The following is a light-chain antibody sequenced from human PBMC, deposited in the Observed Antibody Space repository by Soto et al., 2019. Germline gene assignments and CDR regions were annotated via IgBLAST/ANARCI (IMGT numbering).Light chain of an antibody. CDR2: SHD. V-gene: IGLV1-44*01. CDR3: LAWDDSGKVPV. Sequence: QSVLTQPPSASGTPGQRVTISCSGTSSNIGRNAVTLYQQVPGTAPQLIIYSHDQRPSGVPDRFSGSKSGTSASLAISGLQSEDEANYYCLAWDDSGKVPVFGGGTKLAVL. CDR1: SSNIGRNA. J-gene: IGLJ3*02.